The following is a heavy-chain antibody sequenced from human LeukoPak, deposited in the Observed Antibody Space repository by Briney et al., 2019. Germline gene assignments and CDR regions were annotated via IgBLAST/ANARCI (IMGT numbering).Heavy chain of an antibody. V-gene: IGHV3-23*01. D-gene: IGHD6-13*01. CDR3: AKVGAAGGLYYYYMDV. J-gene: IGHJ6*03. CDR1: GFTFSSYA. Sequence: GGSLRLSCAASGFTFSSYAMSWVRQAPGKGLEWVSAISGSGGSTYYADSVKGRFTISRDNSKNTLYLQMNSLRAEDTAVYYCAKVGAAGGLYYYYMDVWGQGTTVTVSS. CDR2: ISGSGGST.